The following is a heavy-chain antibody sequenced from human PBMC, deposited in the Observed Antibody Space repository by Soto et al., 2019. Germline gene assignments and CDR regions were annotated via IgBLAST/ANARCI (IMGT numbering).Heavy chain of an antibody. V-gene: IGHV4-61*01. CDR2: IYYSGST. D-gene: IGHD3-22*01. CDR1: GGSVSSGSYY. Sequence: QVQLQESGPGLVKPSETLSLTCTVSGGSVSSGSYYWSWIRQPPGKGLEWIGYIYYSGSTNYNPSLKRRVTISVDTSKNQFSLKLSSVTAADTAVYYCARSSSGWLFLYYFDYWGQGTLVTVSS. CDR3: ARSSSGWLFLYYFDY. J-gene: IGHJ4*02.